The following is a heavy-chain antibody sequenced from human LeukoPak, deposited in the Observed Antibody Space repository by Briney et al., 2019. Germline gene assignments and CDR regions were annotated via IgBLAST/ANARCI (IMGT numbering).Heavy chain of an antibody. V-gene: IGHV3-23*01. CDR2: ITGSGDDT. CDR1: GFTFSSYA. J-gene: IGHJ4*02. Sequence: PGGSLRLSCAASGFTFSSYAMNWVRQAPGKGLEWVSSITGSGDDTNHADSVKGRFTISRDNSKNTLYLQMNSLRAEDAAVYYCAKGPAYSTNWRFDYWGQGTLLTVSS. CDR3: AKGPAYSTNWRFDY. D-gene: IGHD6-13*01.